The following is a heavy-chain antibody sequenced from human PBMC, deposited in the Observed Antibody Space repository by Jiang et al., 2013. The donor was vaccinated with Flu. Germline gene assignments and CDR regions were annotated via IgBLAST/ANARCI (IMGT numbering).Heavy chain of an antibody. CDR2: IWWNSATI. V-gene: IGHV3-9*01. CDR1: GFSFDDYA. J-gene: IGHJ6*02. Sequence: LSCTASGFSFDDYAMHWVRQAPGKGLEWVSGIWWNSATIGYADSVKGRFSISRDNAKNSLYLQLNSLRAEDTALYYCAKDIRHGTYDLGHWEYYGMDVWGQGTTVTVSS. D-gene: IGHD3-3*01. CDR3: AKDIRHGTYDLGHWEYYGMDV.